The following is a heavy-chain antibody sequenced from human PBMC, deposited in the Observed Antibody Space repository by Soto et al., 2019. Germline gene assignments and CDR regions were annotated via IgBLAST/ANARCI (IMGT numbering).Heavy chain of an antibody. CDR1: GFTFSSYA. CDR3: ARRGPGTYFDY. Sequence: GGSLRLSCAASGFTFSSYAMNWVRQAPGKGLEWVSVISGSGDSTYYADSVKGRFTISRDNSKDTLYLQMNSLRAEDTAVYYCARRGPGTYFDYWGQGTLVTVSS. CDR2: ISGSGDST. V-gene: IGHV3-23*01. D-gene: IGHD6-13*01. J-gene: IGHJ4*02.